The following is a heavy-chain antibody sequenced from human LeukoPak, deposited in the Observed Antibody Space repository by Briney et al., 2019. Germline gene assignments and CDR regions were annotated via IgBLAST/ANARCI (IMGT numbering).Heavy chain of an antibody. CDR3: ARGDDSSGYYYEGAFDI. V-gene: IGHV4-59*01. CDR2: IYYSGST. CDR1: GGSISTYY. J-gene: IGHJ3*02. D-gene: IGHD3-22*01. Sequence: PSESLSLTGTLPGGSISTYYWSWIRQPPGKGLEWIGYIYYSGSTNYNPSLKSRVTISVDTSKNQFSLKLSSVTAADTAVYYCARGDDSSGYYYEGAFDIWGQGTLVTVSS.